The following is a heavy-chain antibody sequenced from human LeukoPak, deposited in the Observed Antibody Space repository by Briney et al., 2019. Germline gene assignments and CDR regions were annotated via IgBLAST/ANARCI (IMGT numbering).Heavy chain of an antibody. CDR3: ARVIGKMVRGVMGY. CDR1: GGTFSSYA. D-gene: IGHD3-10*01. J-gene: IGHJ4*02. Sequence: GSSVKVSCKASGGTFSSYAINWVRQATGQGLEWMGWMNPNSGNTGYAQKFQGRITMTRNTSISTAYMELSSLRSEDTAVYYCARVIGKMVRGVMGYWGQGTLVTVSS. CDR2: MNPNSGNT. V-gene: IGHV1-8*02.